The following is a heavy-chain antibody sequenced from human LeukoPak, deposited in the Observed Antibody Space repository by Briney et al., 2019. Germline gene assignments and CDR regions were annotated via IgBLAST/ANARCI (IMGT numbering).Heavy chain of an antibody. CDR3: ARAISMVRGVDY. Sequence: GGSLRLSCAASGFTFSSYNMNWVRQAPGKGLEWVSSISSSSTYTYYADSVKGRFTISRDNAKNSVYLQMNSLRAEDTAVYYCARAISMVRGVDYWGQGTLVTVSS. CDR1: GFTFSSYN. V-gene: IGHV3-21*01. CDR2: ISSSSTYT. D-gene: IGHD3-10*01. J-gene: IGHJ4*02.